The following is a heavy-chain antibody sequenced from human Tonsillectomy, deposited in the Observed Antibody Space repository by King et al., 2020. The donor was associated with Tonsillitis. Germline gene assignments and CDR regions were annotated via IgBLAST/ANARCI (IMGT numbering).Heavy chain of an antibody. V-gene: IGHV3-33*05. CDR2: ISYEGSNK. D-gene: IGHD3-10*01. J-gene: IGHJ2*01. CDR3: ARDVTICFGELFGWYFDL. Sequence: VQLVESGGGVVQPGRSLRLSCTASGFTFSSYGMHWVRKAPGKGLDGVAVISYEGSNKYYADSVKGRFTISRDNSKNTLYLQMNSLRAEDTAVYYCARDVTICFGELFGWYFDLWGRGTLVTVSS. CDR1: GFTFSSYG.